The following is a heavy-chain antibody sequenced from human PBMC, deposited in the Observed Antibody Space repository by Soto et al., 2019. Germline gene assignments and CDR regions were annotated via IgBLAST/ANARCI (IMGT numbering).Heavy chain of an antibody. CDR3: ARDPTELDNPNYYYDSSGYYLD. CDR2: INPNSGGT. V-gene: IGHV1-2*04. CDR1: GYTFTGYY. D-gene: IGHD3-22*01. Sequence: ASVKVSCKTSGYTFTGYYMHWVRQAPGQGLEWMGWINPNSGGTNYAQKFQGWVTMTRDTSISTAYMELSRLRSDDTAVYYCARDPTELDNPNYYYDSSGYYLDWGQGTLVTVSS. J-gene: IGHJ4*02.